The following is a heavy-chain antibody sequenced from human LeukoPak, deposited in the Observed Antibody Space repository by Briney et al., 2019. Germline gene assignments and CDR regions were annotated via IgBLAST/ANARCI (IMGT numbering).Heavy chain of an antibody. CDR3: ARVLYSGTYYWFDP. CDR1: GDSISSYY. Sequence: ASETLSLTCTVSGDSISSYYWSWIRQPPGKGLEWIGFLYYSGSTNYNPSLKSRVTISVDTSKNQFSLNLSSVTAADTAVYYCARVLYSGTYYWFDPWGQGTLVTVSS. D-gene: IGHD1-26*01. CDR2: LYYSGST. J-gene: IGHJ5*02. V-gene: IGHV4-59*01.